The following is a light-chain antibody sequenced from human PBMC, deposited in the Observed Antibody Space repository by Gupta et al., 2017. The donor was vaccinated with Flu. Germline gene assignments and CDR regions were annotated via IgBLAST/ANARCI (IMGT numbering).Light chain of an antibody. V-gene: IGLV6-57*03. CDR3: QSYDSSNHGV. Sequence: NFMLTQPHSVSESPGQTVTISCTRSSGSIASNYVQWYQQRPGSAPTTVIYEDNQRPSGVPDRLSGSIDSSSNSASLTISGQKTEDEADYYCQSYDSSNHGVFGTGTRVTVL. J-gene: IGLJ1*01. CDR2: EDN. CDR1: SGSIASNY.